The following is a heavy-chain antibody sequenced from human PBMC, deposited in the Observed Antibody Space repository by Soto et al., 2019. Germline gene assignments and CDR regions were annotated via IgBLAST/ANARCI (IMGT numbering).Heavy chain of an antibody. CDR2: IKQDGSEK. CDR3: ARGPAAPPDTVPNLYYYYGMDV. V-gene: IGHV3-7*02. D-gene: IGHD2-2*01. J-gene: IGHJ6*02. CDR1: GFTFSSYW. Sequence: GGSLRLSCAASGFTFSSYWMSWVRQAPGKGLEWVANIKQDGSEKYYVDSVKGRFTISRDNAKNSLYLQMNSLRAEDTAVYYCARGPAAPPDTVPNLYYYYGMDVWGQGTTVTVSS.